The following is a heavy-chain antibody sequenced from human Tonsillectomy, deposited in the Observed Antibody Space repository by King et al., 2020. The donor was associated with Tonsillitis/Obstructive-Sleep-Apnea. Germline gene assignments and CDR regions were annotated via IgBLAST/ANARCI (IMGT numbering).Heavy chain of an antibody. Sequence: QLQESGPGLVKPSETLSLTCTVSDVSISNYYWSWIPQPPGKGLGWIGYMYYSGSPNSNPSLKSRVTMSVDTSKSQFSLKLSSVTAADTAVYYCARLTQRQYYDPTYAMEVWGQGTTVTVSS. D-gene: IGHD3-22*01. CDR2: MYYSGSP. J-gene: IGHJ6*02. V-gene: IGHV4-59*08. CDR1: DVSISNYY. CDR3: ARLTQRQYYDPTYAMEV.